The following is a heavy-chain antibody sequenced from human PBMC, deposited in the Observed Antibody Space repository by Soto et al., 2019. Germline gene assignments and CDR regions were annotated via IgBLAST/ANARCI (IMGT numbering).Heavy chain of an antibody. CDR1: GFTFSSYW. Sequence: GGSLRLSCASSGFTFSSYWIHWVRQAPGKGLVWLSRIKSDGSSTNYADSVKGRFTISRDNAKNTLYLQVNSLRAEDTAVYYCARGAQNSYYFDYWGQGTLVTVSS. CDR2: IKSDGSST. D-gene: IGHD1-7*01. CDR3: ARGAQNSYYFDY. J-gene: IGHJ4*02. V-gene: IGHV3-74*01.